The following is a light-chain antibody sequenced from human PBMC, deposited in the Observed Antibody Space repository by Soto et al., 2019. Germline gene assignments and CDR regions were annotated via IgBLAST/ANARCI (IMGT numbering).Light chain of an antibody. Sequence: QSALTQPPSASGSPGQSVTISCTGTSSDVGGYNYVSCYQQHPGKAPKLMIYEVSKRPSGVPDRFSGSKSGNTASLTVSGLQAEDEADYYCSSYAGSNMVVFGGGTKLTVL. V-gene: IGLV2-8*01. J-gene: IGLJ2*01. CDR1: SSDVGGYNY. CDR2: EVS. CDR3: SSYAGSNMVV.